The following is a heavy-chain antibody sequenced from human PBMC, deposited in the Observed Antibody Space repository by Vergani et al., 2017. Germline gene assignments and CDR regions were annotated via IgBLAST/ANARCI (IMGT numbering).Heavy chain of an antibody. CDR1: GYSFTSYW. V-gene: IGHV5-51*01. CDR2: IYPGDSDT. J-gene: IGHJ4*02. CDR3: ARLKVYYYDSSGYFFDY. D-gene: IGHD3-22*01. Sequence: EVQLVQSGAEVKKPGESLKISCKGSGYSFTSYWIGWVRQMPGKGLEWMGIIYPGDSDTRYSPSFQGQVTSSADKSISTAYLQWSSLKASDTAMYYCARLKVYYYDSSGYFFDYWGQGTLVTVSS.